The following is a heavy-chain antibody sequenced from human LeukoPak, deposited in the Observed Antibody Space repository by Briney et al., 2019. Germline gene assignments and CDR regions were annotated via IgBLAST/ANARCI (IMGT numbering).Heavy chain of an antibody. J-gene: IGHJ3*02. CDR2: IYYSGST. D-gene: IGHD6-13*01. V-gene: IGHV4-39*01. CDR1: GGSISSSSYY. Sequence: PSETLSLTCTVSGGSISSSSYYWGWIRQPPGKGLEWIGSIYYSGSTYYNPSLKSRVTISVDTSKNQFSLKLSSVTAADTAVYYCARRSRWFAFDIWGQGTMVTVSS. CDR3: ARRSRWFAFDI.